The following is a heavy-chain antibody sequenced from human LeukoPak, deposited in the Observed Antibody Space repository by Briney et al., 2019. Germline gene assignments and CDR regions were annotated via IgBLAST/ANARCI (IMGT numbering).Heavy chain of an antibody. CDR3: ARGVVTDDYYMDV. CDR2: LYTNDNT. V-gene: IGHV4-61*02. D-gene: IGHD2-21*02. J-gene: IGHJ6*03. CDR1: GGSVNSGRYY. Sequence: SQTLSLTCTVSGGSVNSGRYYWTWIRQPAGKGLEWIGRLYTNDNTNYNPSLESRVSISLDTSKSQFYLQLTSVTAADTAVYFCARGVVTDDYYMDVWVKGTTVTVSS.